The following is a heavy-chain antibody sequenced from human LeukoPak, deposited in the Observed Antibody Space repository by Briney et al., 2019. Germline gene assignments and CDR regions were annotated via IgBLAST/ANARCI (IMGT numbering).Heavy chain of an antibody. V-gene: IGHV4-59*12. CDR2: ISLTGLT. Sequence: SETLSLTCTVSSGSISSYYWSWVRQPPGQGLEWIGEISLTGLTHYNPSLESRVTVSLDKSKNQLSLNLTSVTAADTAVYYCSRENGAFSPFGYWGQGTLVTVLS. CDR1: SGSISSYY. J-gene: IGHJ4*02. CDR3: SRENGAFSPFGY. D-gene: IGHD2-8*01.